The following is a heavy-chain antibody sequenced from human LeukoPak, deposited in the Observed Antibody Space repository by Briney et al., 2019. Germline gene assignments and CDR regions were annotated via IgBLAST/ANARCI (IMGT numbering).Heavy chain of an antibody. CDR1: GGSISSYY. D-gene: IGHD3-3*01. CDR2: IYYSGST. CDR3: ARSGFWSGYPKGNWFDP. Sequence: SETLSLTCTVSGGSISSYYWSWIRQPPGKGLEWIGYIYYSGSTNYNPSLKSRVTISVDTSKNQFSLKLSSVTAADTAVYYCARSGFWSGYPKGNWFDPWGQGTLVTVSS. J-gene: IGHJ5*02. V-gene: IGHV4-59*08.